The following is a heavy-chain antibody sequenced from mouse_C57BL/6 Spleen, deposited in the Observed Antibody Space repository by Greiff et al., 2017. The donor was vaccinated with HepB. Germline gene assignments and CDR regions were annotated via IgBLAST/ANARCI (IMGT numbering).Heavy chain of an antibody. CDR2: IYPGSGST. V-gene: IGHV1-55*01. CDR3: ARRGRGGFYLDY. CDR1: GYTFTSYW. Sequence: QVQLQQPGAELVKPGASVKMSCKASGYTFTSYWITWVKQRPGQGLEWIGDIYPGSGSTNYNEKFKSKATLTVDTSSSTAYMQLSSLTSEDSAVYYCARRGRGGFYLDYWGQGTTLTVSS. D-gene: IGHD3-3*01. J-gene: IGHJ2*01.